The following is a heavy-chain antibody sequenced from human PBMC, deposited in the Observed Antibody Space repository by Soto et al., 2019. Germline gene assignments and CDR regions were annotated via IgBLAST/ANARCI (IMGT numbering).Heavy chain of an antibody. V-gene: IGHV4-31*03. J-gene: IGHJ5*02. CDR1: GGSISSGGYY. Sequence: QVQLQESGPGLVKPSQTLSLTCTVSGGSISSGGYYWSWIRQHPGKGLEWIGYIYYSGSTYYNQSLKSRVTISVDTSKNQFSLKLSSVTAADTAVYYCARYHYGSGDNWFDPCGQGTLVTVSS. D-gene: IGHD3-10*01. CDR3: ARYHYGSGDNWFDP. CDR2: IYYSGST.